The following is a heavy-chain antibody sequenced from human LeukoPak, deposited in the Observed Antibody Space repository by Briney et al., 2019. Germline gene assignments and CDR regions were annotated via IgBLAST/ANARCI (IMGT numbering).Heavy chain of an antibody. J-gene: IGHJ5*02. CDR1: GFTFSSYA. V-gene: IGHV3-21*01. Sequence: GGSLRLSCAASGFTFSSYAMSWVRQAPGKGLEWVSSISSSSYIYYADSVKGRFTISRDNAKNSLYLQMNSLRAEDTAVYYCARDLLGGLSSGWDDPWGQGTLVTVSS. CDR2: ISSSSYI. D-gene: IGHD6-19*01. CDR3: ARDLLGGLSSGWDDP.